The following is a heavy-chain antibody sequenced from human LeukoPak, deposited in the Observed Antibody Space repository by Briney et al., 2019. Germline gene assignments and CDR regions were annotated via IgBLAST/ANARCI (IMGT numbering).Heavy chain of an antibody. D-gene: IGHD2-2*01. CDR3: AKGPDVMIVVVPAAPDYYFDY. CDR2: ISGSGGST. Sequence: PGGSLRLSCAASGFTFSSYAMSWVRQDPRKGLEWVSAISGSGGSTYYADSVKGRFTISRDNSKNTLYLQMNSLRAEDTAVYYCAKGPDVMIVVVPAAPDYYFDYWGQGTLVTVSS. CDR1: GFTFSSYA. J-gene: IGHJ4*02. V-gene: IGHV3-23*01.